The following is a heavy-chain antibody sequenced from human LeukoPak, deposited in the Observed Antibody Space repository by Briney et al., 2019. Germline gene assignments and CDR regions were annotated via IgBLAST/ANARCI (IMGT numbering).Heavy chain of an antibody. CDR2: TPNDGNKK. V-gene: IGHV3-30*02. CDR3: AKHLGEQQLVPYYFDY. Sequence: PGGSLRLSCVASGFTFIHHGMHWVRQAPGKGLEWVSFTPNDGNKKYYADSVKGRFTISRDNSKNTLYLQMNSLRAEDTAVYYCAKHLGEQQLVPYYFDYWGQGTLVTVSS. CDR1: GFTFIHHG. J-gene: IGHJ4*02. D-gene: IGHD6-13*01.